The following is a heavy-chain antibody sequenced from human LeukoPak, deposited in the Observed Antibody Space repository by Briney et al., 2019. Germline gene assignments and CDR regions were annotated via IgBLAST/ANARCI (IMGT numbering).Heavy chain of an antibody. J-gene: IGHJ4*02. Sequence: GSSVKVSCKASGGTFSSHAISWVRQAPGQGLEWVGGLIPVFGTTNYAEKFQGRVTITTDESTRTSYMELRSLKSDDTAVYYCARSRIVDRRGYFDFWGQGTLVTASS. CDR3: ARSRIVDRRGYFDF. CDR2: LIPVFGTT. D-gene: IGHD2-15*01. V-gene: IGHV1-69*05. CDR1: GGTFSSHA.